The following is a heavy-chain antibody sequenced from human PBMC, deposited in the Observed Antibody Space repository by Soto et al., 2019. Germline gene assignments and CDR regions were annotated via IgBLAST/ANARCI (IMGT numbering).Heavy chain of an antibody. CDR1: GFTFSSYG. Sequence: GGSLRLSCAASGFTFSSYGMHWVRQAPGKGLEWVAVISYDGSNKYYADSVKGRFTISRDNSKNTLYLQMNSLRAEDTAVYYCAKLDLDLGPLDYFDYWGQGTLVTVSS. J-gene: IGHJ4*02. V-gene: IGHV3-30*18. CDR2: ISYDGSNK. D-gene: IGHD3-16*01. CDR3: AKLDLDLGPLDYFDY.